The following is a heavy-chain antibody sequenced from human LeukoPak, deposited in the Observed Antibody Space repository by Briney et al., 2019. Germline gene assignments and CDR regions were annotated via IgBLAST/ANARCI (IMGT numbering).Heavy chain of an antibody. Sequence: PGGSLTLSCAASGFTVSSNYMSWLRQAPGKGLECVSVIYSGGSTYYADSVKGRFTISRDNSKNPLYLQMNSLRAEDTAVYYCAREGYYDSSGYYLAEYFQHWGQGTLVTVSS. V-gene: IGHV3-53*01. CDR2: IYSGGST. J-gene: IGHJ1*01. D-gene: IGHD3-22*01. CDR3: AREGYYDSSGYYLAEYFQH. CDR1: GFTVSSNY.